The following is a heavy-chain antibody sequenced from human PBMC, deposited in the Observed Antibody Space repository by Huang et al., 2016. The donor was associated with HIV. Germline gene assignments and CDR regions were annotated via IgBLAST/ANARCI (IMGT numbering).Heavy chain of an antibody. D-gene: IGHD3-22*01. CDR3: ARTEMEYYYGSSGYYPDY. CDR2: ISGTSSNI. Sequence: EVQLVESGGALVQPGGSLKLSCVVSGFDFSKYSMNWVRQAPGKGLEWVSYISGTSSNIYDADSVKGRFTISRDNAKNSVLLQMRSLRAEDTALYYCARTEMEYYYGSSGYYPDYWGQGTQVTVSS. CDR1: GFDFSKYS. J-gene: IGHJ4*02. V-gene: IGHV3-48*01.